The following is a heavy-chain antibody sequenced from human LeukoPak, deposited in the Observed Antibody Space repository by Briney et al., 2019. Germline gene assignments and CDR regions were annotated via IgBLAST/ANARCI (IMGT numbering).Heavy chain of an antibody. CDR3: ATKQWLAPPPDS. CDR1: GFTFSKYW. J-gene: IGHJ4*02. D-gene: IGHD6-19*01. Sequence: PTGGSLRLSCAASGFTFSKYWMLWVRQAPGKGLESVSRINIDGTVTTYADSVKGRFTVSRDNADNTMFLQMNSVRDEDTAVYYCATKQWLAPPPDSWGQGTPVTVSS. V-gene: IGHV3-74*01. CDR2: INIDGTVT.